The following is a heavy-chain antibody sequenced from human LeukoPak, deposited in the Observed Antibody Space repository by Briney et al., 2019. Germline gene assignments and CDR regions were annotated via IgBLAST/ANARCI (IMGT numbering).Heavy chain of an antibody. CDR2: INPNSGGT. CDR3: ARVPGICGYDPRCAFDI. V-gene: IGHV1-2*02. J-gene: IGHJ3*02. D-gene: IGHD5-12*01. CDR1: GFTFTGHY. Sequence: ASVKVSFKASGFTFTGHYMHWVRQAPGQGLEWMGWINPNSGGTNYAQKFQGRVTMTRDTSISTAYMELSRLRSDDTAVYYCARVPGICGYDPRCAFDIWGQGTMVTVSS.